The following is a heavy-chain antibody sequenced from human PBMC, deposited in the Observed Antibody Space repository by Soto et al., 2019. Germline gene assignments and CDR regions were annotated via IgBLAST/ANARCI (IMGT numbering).Heavy chain of an antibody. CDR3: AKDSRAKSIAVAVTFPDDFDY. CDR1: GFTFSSYA. Sequence: GGSLRLSCAASGFTFSSYAMSWVRQAPGKGLEWVSAISGSGGSTYYADSVKGRFTISRDNSKNTLYLQMNSLRAEDTAVYYCAKDSRAKSIAVAVTFPDDFDYWGQGTLVTVSS. D-gene: IGHD6-19*01. V-gene: IGHV3-23*01. CDR2: ISGSGGST. J-gene: IGHJ4*02.